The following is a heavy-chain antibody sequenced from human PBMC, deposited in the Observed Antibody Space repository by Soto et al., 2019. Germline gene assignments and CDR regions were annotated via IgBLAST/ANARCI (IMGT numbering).Heavy chain of an antibody. D-gene: IGHD5-12*01. V-gene: IGHV4-59*01. CDR1: GGSISSYY. J-gene: IGHJ4*02. CDR2: IYYSGST. Sequence: SETLSLTCTVSGGSISSYYWSWIRQPPGKGLEWIGYIYYSGSTNYNPSLKSRVTISVDTSKNQFSLKLSSVTAADTAMYYCARDGYNEDYFDYWGQGTLVTVSS. CDR3: ARDGYNEDYFDY.